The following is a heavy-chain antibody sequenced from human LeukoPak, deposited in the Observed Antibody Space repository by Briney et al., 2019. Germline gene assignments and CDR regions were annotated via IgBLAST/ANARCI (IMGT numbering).Heavy chain of an antibody. J-gene: IGHJ4*02. Sequence: QPGRSLRLSCAASGFTFSSYGMHWVRQAPGKGLEWVAVISYDGSNKYYADSVKGRFTISRDNSKNTLYLQMNSRRAEDTAVYYCAKERWTLTTGLDYWGQGTLVTVSS. CDR1: GFTFSSYG. D-gene: IGHD4-17*01. CDR2: ISYDGSNK. V-gene: IGHV3-30*18. CDR3: AKERWTLTTGLDY.